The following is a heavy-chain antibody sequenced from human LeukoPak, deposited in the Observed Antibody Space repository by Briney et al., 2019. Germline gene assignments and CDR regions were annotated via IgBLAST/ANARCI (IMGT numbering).Heavy chain of an antibody. CDR1: GFTFSSYS. D-gene: IGHD3-16*02. CDR2: ISSSGSYI. V-gene: IGHV3-21*01. Sequence: GGSLRLSCAASGFTFSSYSMNWVSQAQGKGLEWVSSISSSGSYIYYADSVKGRFTISRDNAKNSLYLQMNSLRAEDTAVYYCARDLEESDIITFGGVIVYYFDYWGQGALVTVSS. J-gene: IGHJ4*02. CDR3: ARDLEESDIITFGGVIVYYFDY.